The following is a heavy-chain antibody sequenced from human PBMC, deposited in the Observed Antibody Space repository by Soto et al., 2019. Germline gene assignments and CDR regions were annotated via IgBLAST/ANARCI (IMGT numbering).Heavy chain of an antibody. CDR1: GGSFSGYY. V-gene: IGHV4-34*01. J-gene: IGHJ4*02. CDR2: INHSGST. D-gene: IGHD3-3*01. CDR3: ARVAVTIFAPPRRALFREDY. Sequence: PSETLSLTCAVYGGSFSGYYWSWIRQPPGKGLEWIGEINHSGSTNYNPSLKSRVTISVDTSKNQFSLKLSSVTAADTAVYYCARVAVTIFAPPRRALFREDYWGQGTLVTVSS.